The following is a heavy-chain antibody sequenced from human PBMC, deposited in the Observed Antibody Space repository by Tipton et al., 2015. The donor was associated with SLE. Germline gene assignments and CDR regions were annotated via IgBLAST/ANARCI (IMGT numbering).Heavy chain of an antibody. V-gene: IGHV3-7*01. J-gene: IGHJ4*02. CDR2: IKEDGSEE. CDR1: GFRFGSFW. D-gene: IGHD2-21*01. Sequence: SGFRFGSFWMSWVRQAPGKGLEWVANIKEDGSEESYVDSVKGRFTISRDNAKNSVSLQMSGLTGEDTAIYYCARARPGGGDCYFDFWGQGVLMTVSS. CDR3: ARARPGGGDCYFDF.